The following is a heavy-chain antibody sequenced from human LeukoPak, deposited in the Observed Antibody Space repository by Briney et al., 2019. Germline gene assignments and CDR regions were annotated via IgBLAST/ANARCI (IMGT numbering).Heavy chain of an antibody. Sequence: GESLKISCKGSGYSSTSYWIGWVRQMPGKGLEWMGIIYPGDSDTRYSPSFQGQVTISADKSISTAYLQWSSLKASDTAMYYCARHSSVGGTYYYDSSGYSHREGFDYWGQGTLVTVSS. J-gene: IGHJ4*02. V-gene: IGHV5-51*01. CDR1: GYSSTSYW. CDR2: IYPGDSDT. D-gene: IGHD3-22*01. CDR3: ARHSSVGGTYYYDSSGYSHREGFDY.